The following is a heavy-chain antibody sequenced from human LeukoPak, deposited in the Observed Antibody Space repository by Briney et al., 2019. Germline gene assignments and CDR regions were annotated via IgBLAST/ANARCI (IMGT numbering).Heavy chain of an antibody. CDR2: IYYSGST. D-gene: IGHD2-2*01. CDR3: ARGWDCSSTSCSFDY. V-gene: IGHV4-30-4*01. Sequence: SQTLALNCTVSCGSNRSGCYYWSLIRQPPGKGLELDGYIYYSGSTYYNPSLKSRVTISVDTSKNQFSLKLSSVTAADTAVYYCARGWDCSSTSCSFDYWGQGTLVTVSS. J-gene: IGHJ4*02. CDR1: CGSNRSGCYY.